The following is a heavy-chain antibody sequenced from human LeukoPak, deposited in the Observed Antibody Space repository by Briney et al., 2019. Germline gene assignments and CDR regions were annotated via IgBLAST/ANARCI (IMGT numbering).Heavy chain of an antibody. CDR1: GGSFSHYY. V-gene: IGHV4-34*01. CDR3: ARRWNYGRNYYIDV. CDR2: INDGGTI. D-gene: IGHD1-7*01. Sequence: SETLSLTCALYGGSFSHYYWSWIRQSPRMGLEWIAEINDGGTINYNPSLMSRVTISLDKSKNQFSLKLSSATAADTAVYYCARRWNYGRNYYIDVWGKGATVSVSS. J-gene: IGHJ6*03.